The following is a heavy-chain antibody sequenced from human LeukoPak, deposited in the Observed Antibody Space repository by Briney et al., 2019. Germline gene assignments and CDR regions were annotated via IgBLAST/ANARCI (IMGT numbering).Heavy chain of an antibody. Sequence: SETLSLTCAVPGYSISSGYYWGWIRQPPGKGLEWIGSIYHSGSTYYNPSLKSRVTISVDTSKNQFSLKLSSVTVADTAVYYCARRSGYSYGYDYWGQGTLVTVSS. J-gene: IGHJ4*02. CDR3: ARRSGYSYGYDY. CDR2: IYHSGST. CDR1: GYSISSGYY. V-gene: IGHV4-38-2*01. D-gene: IGHD5-18*01.